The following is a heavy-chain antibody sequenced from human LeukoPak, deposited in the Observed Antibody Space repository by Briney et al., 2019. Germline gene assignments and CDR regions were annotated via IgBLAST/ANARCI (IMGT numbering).Heavy chain of an antibody. CDR1: GFTFNSYA. V-gene: IGHV3-23*01. J-gene: IGHJ4*02. CDR2: ISDTGGST. D-gene: IGHD6-13*01. CDR3: AKGGGSSSWTNLDY. Sequence: GGSLRLSCAASGFTFNSYAMSWVRQAPGKGLEWVSGISDTGGSTYYADSVNGRFTISRENTKNTLYMQIKSLRTADTAVYYCAKGGGSSSWTNLDYWGQGTLVTVSS.